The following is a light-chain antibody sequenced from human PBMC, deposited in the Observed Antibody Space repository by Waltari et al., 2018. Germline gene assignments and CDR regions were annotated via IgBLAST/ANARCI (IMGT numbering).Light chain of an antibody. CDR3: QQYNSYSPRS. J-gene: IGKJ2*01. V-gene: IGKV1-5*03. CDR2: KAS. Sequence: DIQMTQSPSTLSASVGNRVTSPCRASQSISSWVAWYQHKPGKAPELLIYKASSLKSGVPSRFSGSGSGTQFTLTISSLQPDDFATYYCQQYNSYSPRSFGQGTKVELK. CDR1: QSISSW.